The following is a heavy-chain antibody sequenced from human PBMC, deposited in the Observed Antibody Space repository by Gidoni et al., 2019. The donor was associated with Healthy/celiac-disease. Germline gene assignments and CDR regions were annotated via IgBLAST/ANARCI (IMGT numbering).Heavy chain of an antibody. CDR2: IYSGGST. CDR3: ARIWGSIHYYMDV. J-gene: IGHJ6*03. V-gene: IGHV3-53*02. CDR1: GFTVSSNY. D-gene: IGHD3-16*01. Sequence: EVQLVETGGGLIQPGGSLRLSCAASGFTVSSNYMSWVRQAPGKGLEWVSVIYSGGSTYYADSVKGRFTISRDNSKNTLYLQMNSLRAEDTAVYYCARIWGSIHYYMDVWGKGTTVTVSS.